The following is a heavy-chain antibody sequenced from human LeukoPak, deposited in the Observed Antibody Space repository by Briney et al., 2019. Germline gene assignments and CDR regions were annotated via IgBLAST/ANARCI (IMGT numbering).Heavy chain of an antibody. V-gene: IGHV1-2*02. J-gene: IGHJ4*02. D-gene: IGHD3-9*01. CDR3: ARGGRGYDILTIDY. CDR2: INTNSGAT. Sequence: GGSVKVSCKASGYTFTGYYMHWVRQAPGQGLEWMGWINTNSGATNYAQKFQGRVTMTRDTSISTAYMELSRLRSDDTAMYYCARGGRGYDILTIDYWGQGTLVT. CDR1: GYTFTGYY.